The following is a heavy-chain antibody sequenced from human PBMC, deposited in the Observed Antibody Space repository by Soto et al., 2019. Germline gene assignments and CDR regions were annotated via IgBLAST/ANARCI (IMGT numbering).Heavy chain of an antibody. J-gene: IGHJ4*02. CDR2: STSNSGNS. D-gene: IGHD3-3*01. CDR3: VLVGVFDH. Sequence: ASVKVSCKASGYTFTSYNINWVRQAPGQGLEWVAGSTSNSGNSDYAQKFQGRLTVTRDTSISTAYMELSSLRSDDTAVYYCVLVGVFDHWGPGPLVTVYS. CDR1: GYTFTSYN. V-gene: IGHV1-8*01.